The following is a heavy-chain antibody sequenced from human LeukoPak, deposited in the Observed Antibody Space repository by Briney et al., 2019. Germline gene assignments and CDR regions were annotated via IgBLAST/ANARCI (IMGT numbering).Heavy chain of an antibody. V-gene: IGHV1-69*13. D-gene: IGHD5-18*01. J-gene: IGHJ4*02. CDR2: IIPIFGTA. CDR3: ARVGNTAMDTYYFDY. Sequence: ASVKVSCKASGGTFSSYAISWVRQAPGQGLEWMGGIIPIFGTANYAQKFQGRVTITADESTSTAYMELSSLRSEDTAVYYCARVGNTAMDTYYFDYWGQGTLVTVSS. CDR1: GGTFSSYA.